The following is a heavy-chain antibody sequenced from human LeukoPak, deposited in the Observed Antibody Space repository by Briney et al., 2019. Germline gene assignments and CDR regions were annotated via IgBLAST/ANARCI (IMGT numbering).Heavy chain of an antibody. CDR3: ARDRLLEDREYNYYFYMDV. D-gene: IGHD1-1*01. V-gene: IGHV3-48*04. CDR1: GFTFSSYS. CDR2: IISSSSTI. J-gene: IGHJ6*03. Sequence: GGSLRLSCAASGFTFSSYSMNWVRQAPGKGLEWVSYIISSSSTIHYADSVKGRFTISRDNAKNSLFLQMNSLRAEDTAVYYCARDRLLEDREYNYYFYMDVWGKGTTVTVSS.